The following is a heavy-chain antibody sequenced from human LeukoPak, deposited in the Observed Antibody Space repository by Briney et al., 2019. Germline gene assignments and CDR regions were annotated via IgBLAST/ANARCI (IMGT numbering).Heavy chain of an antibody. CDR3: ARVLGYSNYVGY. CDR1: GYTFTGYY. CDR2: INPNSGGT. V-gene: IGHV1-2*02. Sequence: GASVKVSCKASGYTFTGYYMHWVRQAPGQGLEWVGWINPNSGGTNYAQKFQGRVTMTRDTSISTAYMELSRLRSDDTAVYYCARVLGYSNYVGYWGQGTLVTVSS. D-gene: IGHD4-11*01. J-gene: IGHJ4*02.